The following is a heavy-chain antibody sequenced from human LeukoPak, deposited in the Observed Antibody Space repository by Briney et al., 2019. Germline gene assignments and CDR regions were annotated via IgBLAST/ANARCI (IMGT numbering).Heavy chain of an antibody. CDR3: ARVVEGFLEWLSEDY. D-gene: IGHD3-3*01. J-gene: IGHJ4*02. V-gene: IGHV1-18*01. Sequence: GASVKVSCKASGYTFTSYGISWVRQAPGQGLEWMGWISAYNGNTNYAQKLQGRVTMTTDTSTSTAYMELRSLRSDDTAVYYCARVVEGFLEWLSEDYWGQGTLVTVSS. CDR2: ISAYNGNT. CDR1: GYTFTSYG.